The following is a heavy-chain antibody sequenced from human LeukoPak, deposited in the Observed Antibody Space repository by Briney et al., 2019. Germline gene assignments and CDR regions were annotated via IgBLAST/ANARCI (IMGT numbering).Heavy chain of an antibody. Sequence: GGSLRLSCAASGFTFSDYGMHWVRQAPGKGLEWVAFIQSDGSEKSSADSVKGRFSISRDKSKNTLYLQMDSLRAEDTAVYYCVRDGYNWNYDYWGQGTLVTVSS. CDR3: VRDGYNWNYDY. J-gene: IGHJ4*02. D-gene: IGHD1-1*01. CDR1: GFTFSDYG. V-gene: IGHV3-30*02. CDR2: IQSDGSEK.